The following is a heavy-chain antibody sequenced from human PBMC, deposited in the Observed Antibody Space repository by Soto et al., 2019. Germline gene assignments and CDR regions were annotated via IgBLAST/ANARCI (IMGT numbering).Heavy chain of an antibody. Sequence: QVQLVQSRAEVKNPGASVKVSCKASGYTFTHYYIHWVRQAPGQGLEWMGMINPSGGSTSYAQKFQGRLTMTTDTSTNTVYMELSSLRSEDTAVYYCARPPFPGCINAICYPLDFWGQGALVTVSS. CDR3: ARPPFPGCINAICYPLDF. V-gene: IGHV1-46*01. CDR2: INPSGGST. J-gene: IGHJ4*02. D-gene: IGHD2-8*01. CDR1: GYTFTHYY.